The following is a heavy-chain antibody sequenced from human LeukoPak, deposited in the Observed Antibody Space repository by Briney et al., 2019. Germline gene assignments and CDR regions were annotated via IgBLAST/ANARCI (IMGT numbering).Heavy chain of an antibody. CDR1: GLTFSSHW. V-gene: IGHV3-74*01. D-gene: IGHD4-23*01. CDR2: ITNDGSST. Sequence: GGSLRLSCAASGLTFSSHWMHWVRQAPGKGLVWVSRITNDGSSTTYADSVKGRFTISRDNAKNMLYLQVNSLRAEDTAVYYCARDKGGNFGYYFDYWGQGTLVTVSS. J-gene: IGHJ4*02. CDR3: ARDKGGNFGYYFDY.